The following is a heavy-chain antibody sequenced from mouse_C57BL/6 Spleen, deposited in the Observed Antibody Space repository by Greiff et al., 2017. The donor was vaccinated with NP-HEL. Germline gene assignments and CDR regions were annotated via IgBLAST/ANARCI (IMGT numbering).Heavy chain of an antibody. D-gene: IGHD2-10*02. CDR2: IYPGDGDT. Sequence: QVQLQQSGPELVKPGASVKISCKASGYAFSSSWMNWVKQRPGKGLEWIGRIYPGDGDTNYNGKFKGKATLTADKSSSTAYMQLSSLTSEDSAVYFCARGGVWDYWGQGTTLTVSS. CDR1: GYAFSSSW. J-gene: IGHJ2*01. V-gene: IGHV1-82*01. CDR3: ARGGVWDY.